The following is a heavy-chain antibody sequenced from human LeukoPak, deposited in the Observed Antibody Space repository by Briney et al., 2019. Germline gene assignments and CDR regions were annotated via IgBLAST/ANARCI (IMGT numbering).Heavy chain of an antibody. CDR1: GGSISGYY. Sequence: SETLSLTCTVSGGSISGYYWTWIRRPPGKALEWIGYIYYNGNINYNPSLKSRVTISLDTSKHQFSLKLSSVTAADTDLYYCGRHGQKRDLYDSGSYNAYDIWGPGTMVTVSS. V-gene: IGHV4-59*08. CDR2: IYYNGNI. D-gene: IGHD3-10*01. J-gene: IGHJ3*02. CDR3: GRHGQKRDLYDSGSYNAYDI.